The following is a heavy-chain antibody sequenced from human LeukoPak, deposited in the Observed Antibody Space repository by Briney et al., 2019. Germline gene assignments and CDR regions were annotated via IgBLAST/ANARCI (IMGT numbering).Heavy chain of an antibody. V-gene: IGHV3-33*01. J-gene: IGHJ4*02. Sequence: GGSLRLSCAASGFTFSSFGMHWVRQAPGKGLEWVALVWFDGSSTYYADSVKGRLTISRDNSKNTLYLQMNTLRAEDTAVYYCARKGRSGYNWGPDYWGQGILVTVSS. CDR1: GFTFSSFG. CDR3: ARKGRSGYNWGPDY. CDR2: VWFDGSST. D-gene: IGHD5-12*01.